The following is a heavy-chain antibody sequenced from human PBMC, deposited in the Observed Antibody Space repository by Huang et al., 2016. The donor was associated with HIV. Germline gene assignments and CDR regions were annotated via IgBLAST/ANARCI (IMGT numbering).Heavy chain of an antibody. D-gene: IGHD4-17*01. CDR3: ARDHPTSVTTFAPFQY. Sequence: QVQLVQSGAEVKKPGSSVKVSCKASGGTFSSFAISWVRQAPGQGLEWMVGIIPLLGSTNYAQKFQGRVTITADESTSTAFMELSSLRSEDTAVYFCARDHPTSVTTFAPFQYWGQGTLVSVSS. J-gene: IGHJ4*02. CDR2: IIPLLGST. CDR1: GGTFSSFA. V-gene: IGHV1-69*13.